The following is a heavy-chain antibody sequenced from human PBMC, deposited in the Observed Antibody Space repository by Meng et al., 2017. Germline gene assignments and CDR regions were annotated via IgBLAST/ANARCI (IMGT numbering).Heavy chain of an antibody. D-gene: IGHD6-19*01. CDR2: INTKTGKP. Sequence: QVQLVQSGSELKEHGASVKVPCKASGYAFSTNVMNWVRQAPGQGLEWMGWINTKTGKPTYAQGFTGRLAFSLDTSASTAFLQINSLKAEDTAVYYCARAHSSGWYSFFDYWGQGTLVTVSS. J-gene: IGHJ4*02. CDR1: GYAFSTNV. CDR3: ARAHSSGWYSFFDY. V-gene: IGHV7-4-1*02.